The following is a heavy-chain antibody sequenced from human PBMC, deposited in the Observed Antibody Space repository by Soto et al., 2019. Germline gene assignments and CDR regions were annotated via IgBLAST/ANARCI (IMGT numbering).Heavy chain of an antibody. CDR3: ARWGPFRGVMSYAFDI. V-gene: IGHV4-31*03. D-gene: IGHD3-16*01. CDR2: IYYSGST. Sequence: QVQLQESGPGLVKPSQTLSLTCTVSGGSISSGGYYWSWIRQHPGKGLEWIGYIYYSGSTYYNPPRKSRVTISVDTSKNQFSLKLSSVTAADTAVYYCARWGPFRGVMSYAFDIWGQGTMVTVSS. J-gene: IGHJ3*02. CDR1: GGSISSGGYY.